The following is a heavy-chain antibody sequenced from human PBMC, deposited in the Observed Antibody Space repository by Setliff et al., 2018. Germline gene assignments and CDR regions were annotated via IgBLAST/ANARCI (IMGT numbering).Heavy chain of an antibody. V-gene: IGHV4-59*08. CDR1: DGSLSTYY. CDR2: VYYSGTA. D-gene: IGHD1-1*01. J-gene: IGHJ4*02. CDR3: ARTGTYRYFDY. Sequence: SETLSLTCTVSDGSLSTYYWSWIRQPPGKGLEFIGYVYYSGTANYSPSLRSRLTISVDTSKNQFSLKLSSVTAADTAVYYCARTGTYRYFDYWGQGTLVTVSS.